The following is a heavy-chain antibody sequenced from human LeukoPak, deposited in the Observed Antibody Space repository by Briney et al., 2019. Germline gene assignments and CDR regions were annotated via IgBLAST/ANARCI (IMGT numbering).Heavy chain of an antibody. Sequence: PGGSLRLSCAASGFTFSSYPMSWVRQAPGKGLEWVSAITSGGASTYYADSVKGRFTISRDNSRNTLFLQMDSLRAEDTAVYYCARKMWASGTHSFDYWGQGTLVTVSS. V-gene: IGHV3-23*01. D-gene: IGHD6-13*01. CDR3: ARKMWASGTHSFDY. J-gene: IGHJ4*02. CDR2: ITSGGAST. CDR1: GFTFSSYP.